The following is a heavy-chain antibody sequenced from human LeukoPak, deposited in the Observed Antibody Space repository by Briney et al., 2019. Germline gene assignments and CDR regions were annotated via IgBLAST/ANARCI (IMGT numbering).Heavy chain of an antibody. CDR3: ARSREYFDSGGYYPLVDY. Sequence: SETLSPTCTVSGGSISSSTTYYWGWIRQPPGKGLEWIGSVYYSGSTYYNPSLKSRVTISVDTSQNQFSLKLRSVTAADTAVYYCARSREYFDSGGYYPLVDYWGQGTLVTVSS. J-gene: IGHJ4*02. CDR1: GGSISSSTTYY. CDR2: VYYSGST. D-gene: IGHD3-22*01. V-gene: IGHV4-39*01.